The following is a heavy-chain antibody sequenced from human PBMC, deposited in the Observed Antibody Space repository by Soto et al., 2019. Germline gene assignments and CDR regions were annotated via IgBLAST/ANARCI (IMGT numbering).Heavy chain of an antibody. CDR1: GFTFSSYG. V-gene: IGHV3-30*18. J-gene: IGHJ5*02. CDR2: ISNDGSDT. D-gene: IGHD5-12*01. Sequence: QVQLVESGGGVVQPGRSLRLSCEVSGFTFSSYGMHWVRQAPGKGLEWVTRISNDGSDTKYSGSVKGRFTVTRDNSKNTLYLQMNSLRPEDTAVYYCAKDSGYDFDQWGQGALVTVSS. CDR3: AKDSGYDFDQ.